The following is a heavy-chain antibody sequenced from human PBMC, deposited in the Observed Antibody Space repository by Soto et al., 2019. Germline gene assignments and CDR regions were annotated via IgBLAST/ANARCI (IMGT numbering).Heavy chain of an antibody. CDR2: INAGNGNT. D-gene: IGHD2-21*02. V-gene: IGHV1-3*05. Sequence: QVQLVQSGAEEKKPGASVKVSCKASGYTFTSYAMHWVRQAPGQRLEWMGWINAGNGNTKYSQKFQGSVPISRHXSASTAYMELSSLRSEDTAVYYCARSIVVVTALDYWGQGTLVTVSS. CDR1: GYTFTSYA. CDR3: ARSIVVVTALDY. J-gene: IGHJ4*02.